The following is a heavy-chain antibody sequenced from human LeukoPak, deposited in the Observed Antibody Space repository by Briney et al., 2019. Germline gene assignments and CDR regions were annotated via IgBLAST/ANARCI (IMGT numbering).Heavy chain of an antibody. CDR3: ARGPQRSAVVPDAFDM. D-gene: IGHD6-19*01. CDR1: GGSISSSNW. J-gene: IGHJ3*02. CDR2: IYHSGST. V-gene: IGHV4-4*02. Sequence: SGTLSLTCAVSGGSISSSNWWSWVRQPPGKGLEWIGEIYHSGSTNYNPSLKSRVSMSVDTSKNLFSLKLSSVTAADTAVYYCARGPQRSAVVPDAFDMWGQGTMVTVSS.